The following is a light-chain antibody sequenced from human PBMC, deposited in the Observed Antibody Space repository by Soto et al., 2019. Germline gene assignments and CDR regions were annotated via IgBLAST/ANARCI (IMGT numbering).Light chain of an antibody. CDR1: QDISNY. V-gene: IGKV1-33*01. CDR2: DAF. Sequence: DIPMTQSPSSLSASVGDRVTITCQASQDISNYLNWYQQKPGKAPSLLIYDAFTLQTGVPSRFSGRGSGTDFTFTISSLQPEDIATYYCQQYDNLPITFGQGTRLEIK. CDR3: QQYDNLPIT. J-gene: IGKJ5*01.